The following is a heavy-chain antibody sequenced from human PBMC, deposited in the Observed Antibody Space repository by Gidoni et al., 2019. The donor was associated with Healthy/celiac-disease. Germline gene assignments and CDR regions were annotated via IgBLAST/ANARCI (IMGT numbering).Heavy chain of an antibody. V-gene: IGHV3-21*01. CDR3: ALTAYYDFWSGGGMDV. D-gene: IGHD3-3*01. J-gene: IGHJ6*02. CDR1: GFTFSTYS. CDR2: ISSSSSYI. Sequence: EVQLVESGGGLVTPGGSLRLSCAASGFTFSTYSMNWVRQAPGKGLEWVSSISSSSSYIYYADSVKGRFTISRDNAKNSLYLQMNSLRAEDTAVYYCALTAYYDFWSGGGMDVWGQGTTVTVSS.